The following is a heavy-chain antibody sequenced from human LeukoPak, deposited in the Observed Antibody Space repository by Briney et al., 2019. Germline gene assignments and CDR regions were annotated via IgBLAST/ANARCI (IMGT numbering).Heavy chain of an antibody. CDR1: GGSINNYY. Sequence: PSETLSLTCTVPGGSINNYYWNWIRQPAGKGLEWIGRIYTSGSTNYNPSLKSRVTMSVDTSKNQFSLKVSFVTAADTAVYYCARDLGSSPGFDYWGQGTLVTVSS. CDR3: ARDLGSSPGFDY. V-gene: IGHV4-4*07. D-gene: IGHD6-6*01. J-gene: IGHJ4*02. CDR2: IYTSGST.